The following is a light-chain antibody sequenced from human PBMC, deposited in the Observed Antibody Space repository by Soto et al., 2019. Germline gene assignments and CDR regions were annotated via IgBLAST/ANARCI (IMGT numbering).Light chain of an antibody. CDR2: AAS. CDR1: QSISNY. Sequence: DIQMTQSPSSLSASVGDRVTITCRASQSISNYLNWYQQKPGKAPKLLIYAASSLQSGVPSRFSGSGSGTDFTLTISSLQPEDFATYYCQQSYSTPYTFGQGTKLETK. V-gene: IGKV1-39*01. J-gene: IGKJ2*01. CDR3: QQSYSTPYT.